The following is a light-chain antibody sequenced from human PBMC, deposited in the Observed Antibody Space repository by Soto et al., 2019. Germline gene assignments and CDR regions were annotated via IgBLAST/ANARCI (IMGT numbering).Light chain of an antibody. CDR2: AAS. CDR3: QQYNSWPPSIT. CDR1: QSVNNN. J-gene: IGKJ5*01. Sequence: EIVMTQSPATLSVSPGERATLSCRASQSVNNNLAWYQQKPGQAPRLLIFAASTRASGIPARFSGSASGTEFTLTISSLQSEDFAVYYCQQYNSWPPSITFGQGTRLEIK. V-gene: IGKV3-15*01.